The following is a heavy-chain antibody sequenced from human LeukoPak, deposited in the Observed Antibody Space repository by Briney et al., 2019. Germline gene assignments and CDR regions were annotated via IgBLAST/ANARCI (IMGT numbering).Heavy chain of an antibody. CDR2: ISYDGSNK. Sequence: QPGRSLRLSCAASGFTFSSYAMHWVRQAPGKGLEWVAVISYDGSNKYYADSVKGRFTISRDNSKNTLYLQMNSLRAEDTAVYYCARPYNWNDYYGMDVWGQGTMVIVSS. CDR1: GFTFSSYA. CDR3: ARPYNWNDYYGMDV. J-gene: IGHJ6*02. D-gene: IGHD1-1*01. V-gene: IGHV3-30-3*01.